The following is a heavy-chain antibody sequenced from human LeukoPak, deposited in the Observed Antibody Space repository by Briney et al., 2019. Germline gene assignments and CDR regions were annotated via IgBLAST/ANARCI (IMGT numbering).Heavy chain of an antibody. CDR1: GFTLSSYA. Sequence: GGSLRLSCAGSGFTLSSYAMSWVRQAPGEGLEWVSRISNSGSSRDYAASVKGRFTISRDTPKNTLYLQMNSLRGEDTAVYYCASWRWLQLYYFDHWGQGTLVTVSS. V-gene: IGHV3-23*01. CDR2: ISNSGSSR. CDR3: ASWRWLQLYYFDH. D-gene: IGHD5-24*01. J-gene: IGHJ4*02.